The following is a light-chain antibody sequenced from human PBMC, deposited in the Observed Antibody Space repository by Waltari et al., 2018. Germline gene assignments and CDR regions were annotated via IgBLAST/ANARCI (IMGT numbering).Light chain of an antibody. CDR3: SSYAGGSWV. V-gene: IGLV2-23*02. J-gene: IGLJ3*02. Sequence: QSALPQPAPVSGSPGQSIPISCTGTARDVGTYNLAPWCQQYPGKVPKLIIYEVSKRPSGVSNHCSGSKSGNTASLTISGLQAEDEAHYYCSSYAGGSWVFGRGTKVTVL. CDR1: ARDVGTYNL. CDR2: EVS.